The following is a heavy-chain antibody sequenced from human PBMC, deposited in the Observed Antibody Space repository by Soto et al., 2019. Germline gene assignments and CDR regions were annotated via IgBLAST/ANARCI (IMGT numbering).Heavy chain of an antibody. V-gene: IGHV1-18*01. CDR2: ISAYNGNT. CDR1: GYTFTSYG. Sequence: ASVKVSCKASGYTFTSYGISWVRQAPGQGLEWMGWISAYNGNTNYAQKLQGRVTMTTDTSTSTAYMELRSLRSDDTAVYYCARDNTIFGVVLKPLDYWGQGTLVTVSS. D-gene: IGHD3-3*01. CDR3: ARDNTIFGVVLKPLDY. J-gene: IGHJ4*02.